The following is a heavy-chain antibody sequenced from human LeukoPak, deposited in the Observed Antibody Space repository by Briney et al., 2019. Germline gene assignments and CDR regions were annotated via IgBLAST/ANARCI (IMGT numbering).Heavy chain of an antibody. V-gene: IGHV4-34*01. CDR1: GGSFSGYY. Sequence: SETLSLTCAVYGGSFSGYYWSWIRQPPGKGLEWIGEINHSGSTNYNPSLKSRVTISVDTSKNQFSLKLSSVTAADTAVYYCARGTPGDYYDSSGYGSSYYFDYWGQGTPVTVSS. CDR3: ARGTPGDYYDSSGYGSSYYFDY. CDR2: INHSGST. D-gene: IGHD3-22*01. J-gene: IGHJ4*02.